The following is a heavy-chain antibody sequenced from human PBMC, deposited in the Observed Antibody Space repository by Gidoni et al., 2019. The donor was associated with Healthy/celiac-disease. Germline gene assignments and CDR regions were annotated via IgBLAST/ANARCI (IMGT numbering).Heavy chain of an antibody. Sequence: EVQLFESGGGLVQPGGSLTLSCAASGFTFSSYAMSWVRQAPGKGLEWFSAISGSGGSKYYADTVKGRFTISRDNAKNTLYLQMNSLRAEDTAVYYCAKGDYYYDSSGYSVYWGQGTLVTVSS. V-gene: IGHV3-23*01. CDR3: AKGDYYYDSSGYSVY. CDR2: ISGSGGSK. J-gene: IGHJ4*02. CDR1: GFTFSSYA. D-gene: IGHD3-22*01.